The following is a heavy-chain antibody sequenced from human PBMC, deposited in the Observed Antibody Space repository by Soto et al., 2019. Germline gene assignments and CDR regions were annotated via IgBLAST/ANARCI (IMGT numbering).Heavy chain of an antibody. Sequence: GGSLRLSCASSGFTFISYAMSWVRQAPGKGLEWVSAISGSGGSTYYADSVKGRFTISRDNSKNTLYLQMNSLRAEDTAVYYCAKDIAVPAAIYYYYYGMDVWGQGTTVTVSS. CDR2: ISGSGGST. CDR3: AKDIAVPAAIYYYYYGMDV. CDR1: GFTFISYA. J-gene: IGHJ6*02. D-gene: IGHD2-2*02. V-gene: IGHV3-23*01.